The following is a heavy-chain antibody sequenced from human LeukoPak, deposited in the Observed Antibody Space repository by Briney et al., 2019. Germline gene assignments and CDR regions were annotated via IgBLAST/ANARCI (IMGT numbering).Heavy chain of an antibody. D-gene: IGHD1-26*01. V-gene: IGHV4-39*01. CDR1: GGSISSSSYY. CDR3: ARGREEMDV. Sequence: SETLSLTCTVSGGSISSSSYYWGWIRQPPGKGLEWIGSIYYSGSTYYNPSLKSRVTISVDTSKNQFSLKLSSVTAADTAVYYCARGREEMDVWGQGTTVTVSS. CDR2: IYYSGST. J-gene: IGHJ6*02.